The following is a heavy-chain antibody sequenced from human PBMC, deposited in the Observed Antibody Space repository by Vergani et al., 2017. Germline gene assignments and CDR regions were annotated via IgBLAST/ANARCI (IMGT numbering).Heavy chain of an antibody. V-gene: IGHV3-23*01. CDR1: GFTFSNSA. Sequence: EVHLLESGGGLVQSGGSLRLSCAASGFTFSNSAVSWVRQAPGGGLAWVSSISGPGLSTYYADSVKGRFSISRDNSKNTVFLQMHSLRAEDTAIYYCVKEKMDLGSCIFYSWGHGILVTVSS. J-gene: IGHJ5*01. CDR3: VKEKMDLGSCIFYS. D-gene: IGHD3/OR15-3a*01. CDR2: ISGPGLST.